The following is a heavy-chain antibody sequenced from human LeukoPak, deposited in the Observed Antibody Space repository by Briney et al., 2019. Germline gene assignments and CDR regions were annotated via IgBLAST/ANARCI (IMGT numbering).Heavy chain of an antibody. Sequence: SEALSLTCAVYGGSFSGYYWSWIRQPPGKGLEWIGEINHRECTNYNPSLKSRVTVSVDTSKNQFSLKLSSVTAADTAVYYCARGGRRVWRAYGSGNYYTFDYWGQGTLVTVSS. D-gene: IGHD3-10*01. J-gene: IGHJ4*02. CDR3: ARGGRRVWRAYGSGNYYTFDY. CDR2: INHRECT. V-gene: IGHV4-34*01. CDR1: GGSFSGYY.